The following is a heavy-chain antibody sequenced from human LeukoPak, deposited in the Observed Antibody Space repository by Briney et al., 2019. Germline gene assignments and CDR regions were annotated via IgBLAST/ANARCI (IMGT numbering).Heavy chain of an antibody. CDR3: ARGSAGYSYSLVDY. CDR1: GYTFTGYY. Sequence: ASVKVSCKASGYTFTGYYMHWVRQAPGQGLEWMGWINPNSGGTNYAQKFQGRVTMTRDTSISTAYMELSRLRSDDTAVYYCARGSAGYSYSLVDYWGQGTLVTVSS. J-gene: IGHJ4*02. V-gene: IGHV1-2*02. D-gene: IGHD5-18*01. CDR2: INPNSGGT.